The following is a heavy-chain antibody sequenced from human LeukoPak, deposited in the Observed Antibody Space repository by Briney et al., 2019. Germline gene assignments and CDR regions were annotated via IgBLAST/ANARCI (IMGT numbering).Heavy chain of an antibody. CDR3: ASKPRGESRPFDY. Sequence: GASVKVSCKASGYTFTAHAVHWARQAPGQRLEWMGWISVANGDTGYSQKFQDRVTITRDTSASTGYMEMSSLISEDTAVYYCASKPRGESRPFDYWGQGTLVTVSS. CDR2: ISVANGDT. CDR1: GYTFTAHA. V-gene: IGHV1-3*01. D-gene: IGHD3-16*01. J-gene: IGHJ4*02.